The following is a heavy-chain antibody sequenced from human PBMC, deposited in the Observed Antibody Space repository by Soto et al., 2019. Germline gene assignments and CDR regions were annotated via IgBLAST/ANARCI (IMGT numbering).Heavy chain of an antibody. V-gene: IGHV3-33*01. CDR3: ARQYRSAWIDY. D-gene: IGHD6-19*01. CDR2: IWYDGSNK. CDR1: GFTFSSYG. Sequence: GGSLRLSCAASGFTFSSYGMHWVRQAPGKGLEWVAVIWYDGSNKYYADSVQGRFTISRDNSKNTLYLQMNSLRAADTAVYYYARQYRSAWIDYWGQGPLVTASS. J-gene: IGHJ4*02.